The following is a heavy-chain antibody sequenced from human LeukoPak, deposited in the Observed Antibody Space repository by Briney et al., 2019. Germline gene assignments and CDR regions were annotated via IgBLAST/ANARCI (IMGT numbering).Heavy chain of an antibody. Sequence: GGSLRLSCAASGFTFSSYSMNWVRQAPGKGLEWVSSISSSSSYIYYADSVKGRFTISRDTAKNSLYLQMNSLRAEDTAVYYCASAITIFGVVTFRYWGQGTLVTVSS. CDR3: ASAITIFGVVTFRY. D-gene: IGHD3-3*01. CDR1: GFTFSSYS. CDR2: ISSSSSYI. J-gene: IGHJ4*02. V-gene: IGHV3-21*01.